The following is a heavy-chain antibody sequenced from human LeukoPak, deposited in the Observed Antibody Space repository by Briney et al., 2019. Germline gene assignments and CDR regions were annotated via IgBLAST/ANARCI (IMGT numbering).Heavy chain of an antibody. D-gene: IGHD6-19*01. V-gene: IGHV3-23*01. CDR3: AKDPFGGGCHRCWFDP. CDR1: GFTFSSYA. CDR2: ISGSGGST. J-gene: IGHJ5*02. Sequence: SGGSLRLSCAASGFTFSSYAMSWVRQAPGKGLEWVSAISGSGGSTYYADSVKGRFTISRDNSKNTLYLQMNSLRAEDTAVYYCAKDPFGGGCHRCWFDPWGQGTLVTVSS.